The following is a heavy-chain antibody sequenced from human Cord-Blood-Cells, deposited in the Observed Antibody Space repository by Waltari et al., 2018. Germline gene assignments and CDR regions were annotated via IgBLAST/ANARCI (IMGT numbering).Heavy chain of an antibody. CDR3: ARDLWYGDYAFDI. CDR2: ISSRSSTI. J-gene: IGHJ3*02. CDR1: GFVISTCS. V-gene: IGHV3-48*02. D-gene: IGHD4-17*01. Sequence: VQPLGSWRGVLQPRGSVRLPCAPPGFVISTCSLSCSGEAPGKGLEWVSYISSRSSTIYYADSVKGRFTISRDNAKNSLYLQMNSLRDEDTAVYYCARDLWYGDYAFDIWGQGTMVTVSS.